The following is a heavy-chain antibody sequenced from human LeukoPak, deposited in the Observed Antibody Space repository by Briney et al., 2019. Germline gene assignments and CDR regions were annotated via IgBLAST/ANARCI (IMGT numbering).Heavy chain of an antibody. V-gene: IGHV1-18*01. CDR2: ISAYNGNT. CDR3: GRVGRFLEWLLWDY. Sequence: ASVKVSCKASGYTFTSYGISWVRQAPGQGLEWMGWISAYNGNTNYAQKLQGRVTMTTDTSTSTAYMELRSLRSDDTAVYYCGRVGRFLEWLLWDYWGQGTLVTVSS. J-gene: IGHJ4*02. CDR1: GYTFTSYG. D-gene: IGHD3-3*01.